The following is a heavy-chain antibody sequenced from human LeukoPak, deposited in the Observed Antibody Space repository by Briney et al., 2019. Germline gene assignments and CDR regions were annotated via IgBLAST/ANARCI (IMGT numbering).Heavy chain of an antibody. CDR2: ISYDGSNK. Sequence: GGSLRLSCAASGFTFSGYAMHWVRQAPGKGLEWVAVISYDGSNKYYADSVKGRFTISRDNSKNTLYLQMNSLRAEDTAVYYCARDGVDSSGYRTFDYWGQGTLVTVSS. D-gene: IGHD3-22*01. CDR3: ARDGVDSSGYRTFDY. CDR1: GFTFSGYA. J-gene: IGHJ4*02. V-gene: IGHV3-30-3*01.